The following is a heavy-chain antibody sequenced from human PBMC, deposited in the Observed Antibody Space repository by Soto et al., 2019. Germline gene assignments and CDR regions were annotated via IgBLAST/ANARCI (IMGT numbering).Heavy chain of an antibody. CDR2: MSSDGYSD. J-gene: IGHJ4*02. CDR3: AREPSLAVAASGY. CDR1: GFTLSSYT. D-gene: IGHD6-19*01. V-gene: IGHV3-30-3*01. Sequence: QVQLVESGGGVVQPGRSLRLSCAASGFTLSSYTMYWVRQAPGKGLEWVATMSSDGYSDYYADSVKGRFTISRDNSQNTLLFQMNSLRSEDTAVYCCAREPSLAVAASGYWGQGTLVTVSS.